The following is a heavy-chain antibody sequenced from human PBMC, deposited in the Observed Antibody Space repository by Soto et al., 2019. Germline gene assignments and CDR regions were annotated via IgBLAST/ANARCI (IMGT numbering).Heavy chain of an antibody. CDR3: ASRPFFYYGLDV. J-gene: IGHJ6*02. CDR1: GGSITTAGYS. D-gene: IGHD3-3*01. CDR2: VYHTGSA. Sequence: SETLSLTCTVSGGSITTAGYSWSWIRQPPGKALEWIGYVYHTGSAYPKPSLKSRVTISLDRSKNQFSLKMTSVTAADTALYYCASRPFFYYGLDVWGQGXTVTVSS. V-gene: IGHV4-30-2*01.